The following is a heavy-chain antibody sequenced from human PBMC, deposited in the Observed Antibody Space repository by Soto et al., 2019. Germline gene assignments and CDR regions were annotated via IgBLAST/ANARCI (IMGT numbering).Heavy chain of an antibody. CDR2: IDASGNT. CDR1: VDSISTYY. D-gene: IGHD1-20*01. J-gene: IGHJ6*02. V-gene: IGHV4-4*07. Sequence: PSGTLSLTCTVSVDSISTYYWSWIRRPAGKGLEWIGRIDASGNTNYNPSLKSRVTMSADTSKKQFSLKLNSVTAADTAVYYCARYSDNWFQTEGMDVWGQGTTVT. CDR3: ARYSDNWFQTEGMDV.